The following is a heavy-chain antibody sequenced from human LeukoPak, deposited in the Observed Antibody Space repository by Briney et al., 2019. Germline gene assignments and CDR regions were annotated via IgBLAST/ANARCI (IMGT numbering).Heavy chain of an antibody. CDR1: GFTFSDYY. Sequence: PGGSLRLSCAASGFTFSDYYMSWIRQAPGKGLEWVSYISSSGSTIYYADSVKGRFTISRDNAKNSLYLQMNSLRAEDTAVYYCAKDGIVVVPAAILPPQWVYWGQGTLVTVSS. D-gene: IGHD2-2*02. J-gene: IGHJ4*02. CDR2: ISSSGSTI. CDR3: AKDGIVVVPAAILPPQWVY. V-gene: IGHV3-11*01.